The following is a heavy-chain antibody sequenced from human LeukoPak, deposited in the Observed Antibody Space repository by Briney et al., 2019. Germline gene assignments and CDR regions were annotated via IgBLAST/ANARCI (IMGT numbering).Heavy chain of an antibody. V-gene: IGHV3-7*01. CDR3: ARDWAHFGY. D-gene: IGHD3-10*01. Sequence: GSLRLSCAASGFTFSDYWMSWVRQAPGKGLEWVANMNQDGSEKYYVDSVKGRFTISRDNAKNSLSLQMNSLRAEDTAVYYCARDWAHFGYWGQGTLVTVSS. CDR1: GFTFSDYW. CDR2: MNQDGSEK. J-gene: IGHJ4*02.